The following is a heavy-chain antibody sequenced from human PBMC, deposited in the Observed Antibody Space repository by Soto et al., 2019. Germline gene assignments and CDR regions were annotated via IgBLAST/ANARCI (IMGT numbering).Heavy chain of an antibody. V-gene: IGHV4-59*08. CDR3: ARHSSSWPIFDY. CDR2: IYYSGSS. J-gene: IGHJ4*02. CDR1: GGSIGNSY. D-gene: IGHD6-13*01. Sequence: QVQLQESGPGLVKPSETLSLTCTVSGGSIGNSYWSWIRQSPGKGLEWIGYIYYSGSSNYNPSLKIRVSISVYTSKNQFSLKLSSVTAADPAVYSCARHSSSWPIFDYWGQGTLVIVSS.